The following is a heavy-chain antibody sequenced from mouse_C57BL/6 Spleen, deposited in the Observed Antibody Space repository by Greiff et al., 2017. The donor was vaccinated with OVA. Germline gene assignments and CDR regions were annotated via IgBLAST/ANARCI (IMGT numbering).Heavy chain of an antibody. V-gene: IGHV1-15*01. CDR3: TRRWYGSTPYYFDY. Sequence: VQLQQSGAELVRPGASVTLSCKASGYTFTDYEMHWVKQTPVHGLEWIGAIDPETGGTAYNQKFKGKAILTADKSSSTAYMELRSLTSEDSAVYYCTRRWYGSTPYYFDYWGQGTTLTVSS. D-gene: IGHD1-1*01. J-gene: IGHJ2*01. CDR2: IDPETGGT. CDR1: GYTFTDYE.